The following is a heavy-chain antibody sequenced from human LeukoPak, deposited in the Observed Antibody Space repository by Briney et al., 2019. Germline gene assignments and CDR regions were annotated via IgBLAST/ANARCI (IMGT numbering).Heavy chain of an antibody. D-gene: IGHD3-22*01. V-gene: IGHV3-30*02. CDR1: GFTFSTYG. CDR3: ARQEARNYYYEGLDY. Sequence: PGGSLRLSCAASGFTFSTYGMHWVRQAPGKGLEWVAFIRYDGSNKDYPDSVKGRFTISRDNSKSTVCLQMKSLRPDDTAIYFCARQEARNYYYEGLDYWGPGNLVTVSS. J-gene: IGHJ4*02. CDR2: IRYDGSNK.